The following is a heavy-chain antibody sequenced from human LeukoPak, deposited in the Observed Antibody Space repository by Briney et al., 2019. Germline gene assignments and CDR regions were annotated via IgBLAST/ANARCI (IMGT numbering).Heavy chain of an antibody. V-gene: IGHV3-21*01. Sequence: GGSLRLSCAASGFTFSSYSMNWVRQAPGKGLEWVSSISSSSSYIYYADSVKGRFTISRDNAKNSLYLQMNILRAEDTAVYYCARPMRGFAFDIWGQGTMVTVSS. CDR1: GFTFSSYS. CDR2: ISSSSSYI. J-gene: IGHJ3*02. CDR3: ARPMRGFAFDI. D-gene: IGHD3-16*01.